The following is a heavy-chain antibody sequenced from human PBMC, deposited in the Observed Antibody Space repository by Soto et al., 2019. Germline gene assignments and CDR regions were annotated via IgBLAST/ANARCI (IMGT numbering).Heavy chain of an antibody. CDR2: IYSGNT. V-gene: IGHV4-4*08. D-gene: IGHD6-13*01. J-gene: IGHJ4*02. Sequence: SETLSLTCTISGGSISGYYWTWIRQSPGKGLEYIGYIYSGNTNYNPSLNSRVTISVDTSKNHFSLKLSSVTAADTAVYYCAREYESSPTDWGQGTLVTVSS. CDR1: GGSISGYY. CDR3: AREYESSPTD.